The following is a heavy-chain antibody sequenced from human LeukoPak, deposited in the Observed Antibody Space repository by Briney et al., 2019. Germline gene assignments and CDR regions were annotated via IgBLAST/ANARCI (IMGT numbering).Heavy chain of an antibody. CDR2: INNNGGAT. V-gene: IGHV3-23*01. CDR3: AKDPSRVIPRYTMIGLTFTIDY. CDR1: GFAFSNYA. Sequence: GGSLRLSCAASGFAFSNYAMSWVRQAPGKGLEWVSSINNNGGATYYSPSVKGRFTVSRDNSKNKLYLQMNSLRAEDTPLYYLAKDPSRVIPRYTMIGLTFTIDYWGQGTLVAVSS. J-gene: IGHJ4*02. D-gene: IGHD3-22*01.